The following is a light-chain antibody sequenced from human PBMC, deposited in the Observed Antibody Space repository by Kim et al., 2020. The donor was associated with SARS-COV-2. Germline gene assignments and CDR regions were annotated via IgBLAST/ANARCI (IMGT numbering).Light chain of an antibody. CDR1: QSVRSNY. J-gene: IGKJ4*01. Sequence: SPGERATVSCRASQSVRSNYLAWYQQKPGQAPRLLIYGASSRATGIPDRFSGSGSETDFTLTISRLDPEDFAVYYCQQYGTSPLTFGGGTKVDIK. CDR3: QQYGTSPLT. V-gene: IGKV3-20*01. CDR2: GAS.